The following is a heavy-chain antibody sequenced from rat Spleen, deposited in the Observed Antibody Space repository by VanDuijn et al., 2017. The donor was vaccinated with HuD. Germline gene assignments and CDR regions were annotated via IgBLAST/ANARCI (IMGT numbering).Heavy chain of an antibody. J-gene: IGHJ3*01. CDR2: MRYNGDT. V-gene: IGHV2-63*01. CDR1: GFSLTSYN. CDR3: TREFAY. Sequence: QVQLKESGPGLVQPSQTLSLTCTVSGFSLTSYNVHWVRQPPGKGLEWMGRMRYNGDTSYNSALKSRLSISRDTSKNQVFLKMNSLQTDDTGTYSCTREFAYWGQGTLVTVSS.